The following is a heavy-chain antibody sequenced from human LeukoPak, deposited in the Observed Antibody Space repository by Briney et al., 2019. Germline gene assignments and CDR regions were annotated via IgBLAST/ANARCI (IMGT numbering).Heavy chain of an antibody. J-gene: IGHJ3*02. CDR2: IYYSGST. CDR1: GXSISSSNYY. D-gene: IGHD5-24*01. Sequence: SETLSLTCTVSGXSISSSNYYWGWIRQPPGKGLEWIGYIYYSGSTNYNPSLKSRVTISVDTSKNQFSLKLSSVTAADTAVYYCARSRDGYNYDIWGQGTMVTVSS. V-gene: IGHV4-61*05. CDR3: ARSRDGYNYDI.